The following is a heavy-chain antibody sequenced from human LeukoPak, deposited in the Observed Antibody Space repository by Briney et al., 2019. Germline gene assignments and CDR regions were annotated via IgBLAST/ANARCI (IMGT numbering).Heavy chain of an antibody. Sequence: GESLKISCKVSGYSFTSYCIGWVRQMPGKGLEWMGIIYPGDSGPTYSPSFQGQVTISVDKSINTAYLQWSSLQASDTPMYYCGMSGDRVPLQDDVFDVWGQGTMVTVST. CDR2: IYPGDSGP. CDR1: GYSFTSYC. CDR3: GMSGDRVPLQDDVFDV. D-gene: IGHD1-26*01. V-gene: IGHV5-51*01. J-gene: IGHJ3*01.